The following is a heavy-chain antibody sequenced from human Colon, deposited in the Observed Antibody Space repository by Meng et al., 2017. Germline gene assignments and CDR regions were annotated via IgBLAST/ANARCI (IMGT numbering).Heavy chain of an antibody. CDR3: ARFYGSGTLEVHDC. D-gene: IGHD3-10*01. J-gene: IGHJ4*02. Sequence: VQLPESGPELGGPREPLTLTCKVLCGSVNSASFTWGRIRQAPGKGLEWIVLIHYSGSRNYNPSLKSRVTMSVDTSKTQVSLRLTSVTAADTAVYYCARFYGSGTLEVHDCWGQGTLVTVSS. V-gene: IGHV4-61*01. CDR1: CGSVNSASFT. CDR2: IHYSGSR.